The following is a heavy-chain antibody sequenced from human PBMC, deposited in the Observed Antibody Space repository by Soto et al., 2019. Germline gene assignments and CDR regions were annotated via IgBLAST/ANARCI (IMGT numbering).Heavy chain of an antibody. CDR2: IYYSGST. J-gene: IGHJ4*02. Sequence: QVQLQESGPGLVKPSQTLSLTCTVSGGSISTGGYYWTWIRQHPGKGLEWIGYIYYSGSTYYNPSLKSRVTISVDTSKNQVSLKLSSVTAADTAVYYCARGLSVTLCDNWGQGTLVTVSS. D-gene: IGHD4-17*01. CDR1: GGSISTGGYY. V-gene: IGHV4-31*03. CDR3: ARGLSVTLCDN.